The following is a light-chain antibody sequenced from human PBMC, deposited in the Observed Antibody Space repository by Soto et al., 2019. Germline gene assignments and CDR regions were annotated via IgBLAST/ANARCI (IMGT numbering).Light chain of an antibody. J-gene: IGLJ3*02. V-gene: IGLV1-40*01. Sequence: QSVLTQPPSVSGAPGQRVTISCTGSSSNIGAGYDVHWYQQLPGTAPKLLIYGNSNRPSGVPDRLSGSKSGTSASLAITGLQPEDEADYYCQSYDSSLSGWVFGGGTKLTVL. CDR3: QSYDSSLSGWV. CDR1: SSNIGAGYD. CDR2: GNS.